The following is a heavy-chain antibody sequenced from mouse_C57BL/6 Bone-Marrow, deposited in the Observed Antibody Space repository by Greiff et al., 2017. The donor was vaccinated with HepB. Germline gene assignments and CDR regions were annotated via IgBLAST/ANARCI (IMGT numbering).Heavy chain of an antibody. CDR1: GFTFSDYY. Sequence: DVHLVESEGGLVQPGSSMKLSCTASGFTFSDYYMAWVRQVPEKGLEWVANINYDGSSTYYLDSLKSRFIISRDNAKNILYLQMSSLKSEDTATYYCARRGRGAMDYWGQGTSVTVSS. J-gene: IGHJ4*01. D-gene: IGHD3-3*01. CDR2: INYDGSST. CDR3: ARRGRGAMDY. V-gene: IGHV5-16*02.